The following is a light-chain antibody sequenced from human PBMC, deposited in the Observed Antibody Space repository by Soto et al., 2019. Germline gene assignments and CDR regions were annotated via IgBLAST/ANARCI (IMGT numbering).Light chain of an antibody. CDR3: AAWDDSLNGPV. CDR1: SSNIGRNT. CDR2: SNN. Sequence: QSVLTQPPSASGTPGQRVTISCSGSSSNIGRNTVNWYQQLPGTAPKLLIYSNNQRPSGVPDRFSGSKSGTSASLAISGLQSEDEADYYCAAWDDSLNGPVFGGGPKLTVL. J-gene: IGLJ2*01. V-gene: IGLV1-44*01.